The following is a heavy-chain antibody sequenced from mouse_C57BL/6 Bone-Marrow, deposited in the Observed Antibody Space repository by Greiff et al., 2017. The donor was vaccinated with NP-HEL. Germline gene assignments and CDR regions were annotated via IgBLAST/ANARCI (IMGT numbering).Heavy chain of an antibody. Sequence: QVHVKQSGAELARPGASVKLSCKASGYTFTSYGISWVKQRTGQGLEWIGEIYPRSGNTYYNEKFKGKATLTADKSSSTAYMELRSLTSEDSAVYFCARRISSLTGKNYWGQGTTLTVSS. J-gene: IGHJ2*01. D-gene: IGHD4-1*01. CDR3: ARRISSLTGKNY. CDR1: GYTFTSYG. V-gene: IGHV1-81*01. CDR2: IYPRSGNT.